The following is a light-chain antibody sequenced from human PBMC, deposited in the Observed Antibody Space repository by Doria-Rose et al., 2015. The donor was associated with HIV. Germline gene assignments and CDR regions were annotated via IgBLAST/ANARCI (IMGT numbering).Light chain of an antibody. J-gene: IGLJ3*02. CDR2: RNN. Sequence: QPVLTQSPSVSKGLRQTATLTCTGNSNDVGNEGAAWLQQHQGHPPKLLSYRNNDRPSGISERFSASRSGDTASLTITGLQPEDEADYYCSAWDISLSAWLFGGGTKLTVL. V-gene: IGLV10-54*01. CDR1: SNDVGNEG. CDR3: SAWDISLSAWL.